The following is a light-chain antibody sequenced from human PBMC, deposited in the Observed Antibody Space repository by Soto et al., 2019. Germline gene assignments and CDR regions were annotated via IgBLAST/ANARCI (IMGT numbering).Light chain of an antibody. J-gene: IGLJ1*01. Sequence: QSALSQPASVSGSPGQSITISCTVTSSDVGAYKYVSWYQQHPGKAPKVMIYEVSNRPSGVSNRFSGSKSGNTASLTISGLQAEDEADYFCSSYSSSSTLFVFGTGTKVTVL. V-gene: IGLV2-14*01. CDR3: SSYSSSSTLFV. CDR2: EVS. CDR1: SSDVGAYKY.